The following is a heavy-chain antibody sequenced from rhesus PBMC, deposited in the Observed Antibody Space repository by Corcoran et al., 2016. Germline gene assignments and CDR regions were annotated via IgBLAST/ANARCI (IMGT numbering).Heavy chain of an antibody. CDR1: GGSISSSY. CDR3: ATSGVVTEPNY. J-gene: IGHJ4*01. D-gene: IGHD3-16*01. V-gene: IGHV4-169*01. CDR2: IYGSGSST. Sequence: QLQLQESGPGLVKPSETLSVTCAVSGGSISSSYWSWIRQAPGKGLEWIGYIYGSGSSTNYNPSLKSRGTLSLDTSKNQLSLKLSSVTAADTAVYYCATSGVVTEPNYWGQGVLVTVSS.